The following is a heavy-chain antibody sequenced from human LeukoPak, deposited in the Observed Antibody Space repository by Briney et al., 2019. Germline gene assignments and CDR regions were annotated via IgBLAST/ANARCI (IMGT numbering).Heavy chain of an antibody. J-gene: IGHJ4*02. CDR2: INGDGSTS. Sequence: PGGSLRLSCAVSGFTFSSYWMHWVRQAPGKGLVWVSRINGDGSTSNYADSVKGRFTISRDNAKNTLYLQMNSLRAEDTAVYYCARASNRNSINFDYWGQGTLVTVSS. D-gene: IGHD1-1*01. CDR1: GFTFSSYW. V-gene: IGHV3-74*01. CDR3: ARASNRNSINFDY.